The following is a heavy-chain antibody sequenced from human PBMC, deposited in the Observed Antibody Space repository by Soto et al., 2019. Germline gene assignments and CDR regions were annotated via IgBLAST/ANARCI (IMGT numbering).Heavy chain of an antibody. J-gene: IGHJ4*02. CDR1: GFTFSSYA. V-gene: IGHV3-64*01. Sequence: GGSLRLSCAASGFTFSSYAMHWVRQAPGKGLEYVSAISSNGGSTYYANSVKGRFTISRDNSKNTLYLQMGSLRAEDMAVYYCARNYDILTGPIDYWGQGTLVTVSS. D-gene: IGHD3-9*01. CDR2: ISSNGGST. CDR3: ARNYDILTGPIDY.